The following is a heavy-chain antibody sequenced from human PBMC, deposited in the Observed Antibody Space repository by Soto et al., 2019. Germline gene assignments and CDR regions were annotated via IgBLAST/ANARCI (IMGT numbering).Heavy chain of an antibody. J-gene: IGHJ4*02. Sequence: LRLSCAASGFTFSNYWMHWVRQVPGKGLVWVSRINSDGSATTYADSVKGRFTISRDNAKNTLYLRMNSLRAEDTAVYFCTRDKKRDYYFDFWGLGALVTVSS. V-gene: IGHV3-74*01. D-gene: IGHD6-25*01. CDR3: TRDKKRDYYFDF. CDR2: INSDGSAT. CDR1: GFTFSNYW.